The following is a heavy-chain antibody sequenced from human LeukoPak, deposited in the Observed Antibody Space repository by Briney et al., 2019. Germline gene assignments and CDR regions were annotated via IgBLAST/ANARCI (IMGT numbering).Heavy chain of an antibody. CDR2: INSDGSNT. J-gene: IGHJ4*02. CDR3: ARDSMGYYDFWSGYYRGHFDY. D-gene: IGHD3-3*01. V-gene: IGHV3-74*01. Sequence: GGSLRLSCAASGFTFSSYWMHWVRQAPGKGLVWVSRINSDGSNTSYADSVKGRFTISRDNAKNTLYLQMNSLRAEDTAVYYCARDSMGYYDFWSGYYRGHFDYWGQGTLVTVSS. CDR1: GFTFSSYW.